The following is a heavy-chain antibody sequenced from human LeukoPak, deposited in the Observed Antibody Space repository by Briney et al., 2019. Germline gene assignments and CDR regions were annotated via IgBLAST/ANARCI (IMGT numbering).Heavy chain of an antibody. Sequence: SVTVSCKASGYTFTSYGFSWVRQAPPQGLAWVGWISTYNGNTNYAQKLQGRVTMTTDTSTSTAYMELRSLRSDDTAVYYCARADYGDDGDYYYGMDVWGQGTTVTVSS. J-gene: IGHJ6*02. CDR3: ARADYGDDGDYYYGMDV. CDR1: GYTFTSYG. D-gene: IGHD4-17*01. V-gene: IGHV1-18*01. CDR2: ISTYNGNT.